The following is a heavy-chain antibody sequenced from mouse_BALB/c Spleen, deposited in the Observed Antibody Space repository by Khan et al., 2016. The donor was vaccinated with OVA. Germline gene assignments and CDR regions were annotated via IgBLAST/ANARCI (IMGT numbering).Heavy chain of an antibody. V-gene: IGHV1-4*01. CDR3: VRDGAYHRNDGWFAY. J-gene: IGHJ3*01. Sequence: QVQLKESGAELARPGASVKMSCKASGYTFTSYTIHWIKLRPGQGLEWIGFINPSNSYTNYNQKFKDKATLTADKSSTTVYMQLSSLTSDDSAVYNCVRDGAYHRNDGWFAYWGQGTLVTVSA. CDR2: INPSNSYT. CDR1: GYTFTSYT. D-gene: IGHD2-14*01.